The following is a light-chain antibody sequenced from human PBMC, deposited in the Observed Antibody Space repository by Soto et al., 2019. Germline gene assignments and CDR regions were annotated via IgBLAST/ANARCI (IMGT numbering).Light chain of an antibody. Sequence: DIQMTQSPSSVSASVGDRVTITCRASQGITNRLAWYQQKPGKAPKLLIYGTSNLQSGVPSRFSGSGSEKGFNLTISCLQREDFATYYCQQSYSAHRTFGQGTKVDIK. CDR2: GTS. CDR3: QQSYSAHRT. CDR1: QGITNR. V-gene: IGKV1-12*01. J-gene: IGKJ2*01.